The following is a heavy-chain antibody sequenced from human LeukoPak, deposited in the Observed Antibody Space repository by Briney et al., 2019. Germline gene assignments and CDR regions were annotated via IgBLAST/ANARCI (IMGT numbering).Heavy chain of an antibody. CDR3: AASMVRGVPFDY. CDR2: IIPIFGTA. J-gene: IGHJ4*02. Sequence: ASVKVSCKASGGTFSSYAISWVRQAPGQGLEWMGGIIPIFGTANYAQKLQGRVTMTTDTSTSTAYMELRSLRSDDTAVYYCAASMVRGVPFDYWGQGTLVTVSS. D-gene: IGHD3-10*01. V-gene: IGHV1-69*05. CDR1: GGTFSSYA.